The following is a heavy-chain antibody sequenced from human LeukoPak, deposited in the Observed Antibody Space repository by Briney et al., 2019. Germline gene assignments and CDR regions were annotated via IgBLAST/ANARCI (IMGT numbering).Heavy chain of an antibody. V-gene: IGHV4-38-2*02. J-gene: IGHJ3*02. CDR2: IYHSGRT. CDR1: NYSINNGYY. Sequence: PSETLSLTCTVSNYSINNGYYWGWIRQPPGKGLEWIGSIYHSGRTYYNPSLKSRLTISVDTSKNQFFLKLSSVTAADTAVYYCARAGVVVPAAMLDDAFDIWGQGTMVTVSS. D-gene: IGHD2-2*01. CDR3: ARAGVVVPAAMLDDAFDI.